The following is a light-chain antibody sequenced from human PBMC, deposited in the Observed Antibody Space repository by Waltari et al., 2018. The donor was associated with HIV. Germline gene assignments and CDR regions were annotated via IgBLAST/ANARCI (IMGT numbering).Light chain of an antibody. Sequence: IVMTQSPATLSVSPGERATLSCRASQNIKSNLAWFQQLPGQAPRLLISSASSRATDIPPRFRGRGSGTDVTRTISSLQSEEFAIYYCQEYETWTKTFGQGTKVEMK. J-gene: IGKJ1*01. CDR3: QEYETWTKT. CDR1: QNIKSN. V-gene: IGKV3-15*01. CDR2: SAS.